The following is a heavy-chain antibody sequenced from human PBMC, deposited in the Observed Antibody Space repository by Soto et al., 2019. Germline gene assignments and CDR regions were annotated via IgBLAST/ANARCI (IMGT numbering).Heavy chain of an antibody. CDR3: ARGLWDGYNNGNWFDP. CDR2: IYYNGNT. D-gene: IGHD2-8*01. V-gene: IGHV4-30-4*02. J-gene: IGHJ5*02. CDR1: GGSISSGDYY. Sequence: SETLSLTCTVSGGSISSGDYYWSWIRQLPGKDLEWIAYIYYNGNTYYTPSLKSRATISLDTSKNQFSLNLSSVTAADTAVYYCARGLWDGYNNGNWFDPWGQGILVTVSS.